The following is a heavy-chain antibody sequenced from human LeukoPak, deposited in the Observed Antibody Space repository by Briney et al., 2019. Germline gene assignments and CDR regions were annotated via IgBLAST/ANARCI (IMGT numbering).Heavy chain of an antibody. V-gene: IGHV4-38-2*02. D-gene: IGHD2-2*01. CDR1: GYSISSGYY. J-gene: IGHJ6*02. Sequence: SETLSLTCTVSGYSISSGYYWGWIRQPPGKGLEWIGSIYHSGSTNYNPSLKSRVTISVDKSKNQFSLKVSPVTAADTAVYYCARDAGHQLSRRNYYAMDVWGQGTTVTVSS. CDR3: ARDAGHQLSRRNYYAMDV. CDR2: IYHSGST.